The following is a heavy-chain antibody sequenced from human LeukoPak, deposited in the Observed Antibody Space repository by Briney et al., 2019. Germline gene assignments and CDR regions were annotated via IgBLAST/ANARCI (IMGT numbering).Heavy chain of an antibody. CDR1: GFTFDDYA. CDR2: ISYDGSNK. Sequence: GRSLRLSCAASGFTFDDYAMHWVRQAPGKGLEWVAVISYDGSNKYYADSVKGRFTISRDNSKNTLYLQMNSLRAEDTAVYYCARDRCSSTSCYGDYWGQGTLVTVSS. CDR3: ARDRCSSTSCYGDY. D-gene: IGHD2-2*01. V-gene: IGHV3-30-3*01. J-gene: IGHJ4*02.